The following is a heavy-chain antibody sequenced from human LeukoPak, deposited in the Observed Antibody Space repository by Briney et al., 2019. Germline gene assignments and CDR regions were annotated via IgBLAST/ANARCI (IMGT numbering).Heavy chain of an antibody. D-gene: IGHD4-17*01. CDR1: GFTFEDYA. CDR3: VLYGDYESPDGFDI. J-gene: IGHJ3*02. Sequence: GRSLRLSCAASGFTFEDYALPWVRQRPGKGLEWVSAISGSGGSTYYADSVKGRFTISRDNSRNTLYLHMNSLRAEDTAVYYCVLYGDYESPDGFDIWGQGTMVTVSS. CDR2: ISGSGGST. V-gene: IGHV3-23*01.